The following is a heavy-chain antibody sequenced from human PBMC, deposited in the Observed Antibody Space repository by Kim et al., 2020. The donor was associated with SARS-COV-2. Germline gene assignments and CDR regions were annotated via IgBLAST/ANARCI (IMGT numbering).Heavy chain of an antibody. CDR3: ARLTEQQLATNLFDP. J-gene: IGHJ5*02. CDR2: IYYSGST. V-gene: IGHV4-39*01. D-gene: IGHD6-13*01. Sequence: SETLSLTCTVSGGSISSSSYYWGWIRQPPGKGLEWIGSIYYSGSTYYNPSLKSRVTISVDTSKNQFSLKLSSVTAADTAVYYCARLTEQQLATNLFDPWGQGTLVTVSS. CDR1: GGSISSSSYY.